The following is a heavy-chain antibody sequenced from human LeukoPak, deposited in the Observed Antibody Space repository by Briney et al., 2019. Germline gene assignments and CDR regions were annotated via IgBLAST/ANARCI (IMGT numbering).Heavy chain of an antibody. D-gene: IGHD2-2*01. CDR2: IYSGGST. Sequence: GGSLRHSCAASGFTVSSNYMSWVPQAPGKGLEWVSVIYSGGSTYYADSVKGRFTISRDNAKNPLYLQMNSLRAEDTAVYYCARVSAAMYHWHFDLWGRGTLVTVSS. J-gene: IGHJ2*01. CDR3: ARVSAAMYHWHFDL. CDR1: GFTVSSNY. V-gene: IGHV3-66*01.